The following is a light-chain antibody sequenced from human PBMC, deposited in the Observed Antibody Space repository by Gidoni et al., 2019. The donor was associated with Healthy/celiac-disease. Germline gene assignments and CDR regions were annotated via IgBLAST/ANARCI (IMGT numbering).Light chain of an antibody. CDR1: QSVSSN. CDR3: QQYNNWWWT. J-gene: IGKJ1*01. CDR2: CAS. Sequence: EIVMTQSPATLSVSPGERATLSCRASQSVSSNLAWYQQKPGQAPRLLIYCASTRATGIPARFSGSGSGTEFTLTISSLQSEDFAVYYCQQYNNWWWTFGQGTKVEIK. V-gene: IGKV3-15*01.